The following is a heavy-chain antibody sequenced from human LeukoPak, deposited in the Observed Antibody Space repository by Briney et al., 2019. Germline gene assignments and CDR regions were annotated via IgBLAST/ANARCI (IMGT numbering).Heavy chain of an antibody. D-gene: IGHD3-3*01. Sequence: SETLSLTCAVSGGSISSGGYSWSWIRQPPGKGLEWIGYIYHSGSTYYNPSLKSRVTISVDRSKYQFSLKLSSVTAADTAVYYCARQSPYDFWSGYYTKGGSYFDYWGQGTLVTVSS. V-gene: IGHV4-30-2*01. CDR2: IYHSGST. J-gene: IGHJ4*02. CDR3: ARQSPYDFWSGYYTKGGSYFDY. CDR1: GGSISSGGYS.